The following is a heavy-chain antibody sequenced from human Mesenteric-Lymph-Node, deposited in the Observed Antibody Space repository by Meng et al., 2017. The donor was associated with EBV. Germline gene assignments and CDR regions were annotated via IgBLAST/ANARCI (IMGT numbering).Heavy chain of an antibody. Sequence: QVHLQQWGAGLLKPSETLSLTCAVYGGSFSGYYWSWFRQPPGKGLEWIGEINHSGSTNYNPSLKSRVTISVDTSKNQFSLKLSSVTAADTAVYYCARGEKGPIDYWGQGTLVTVSS. CDR2: INHSGST. CDR3: ARGEKGPIDY. CDR1: GGSFSGYY. J-gene: IGHJ4*02. V-gene: IGHV4-34*01.